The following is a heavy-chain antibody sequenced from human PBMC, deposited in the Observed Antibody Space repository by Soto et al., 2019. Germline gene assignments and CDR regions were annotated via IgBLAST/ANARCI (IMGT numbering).Heavy chain of an antibody. CDR1: GFSVGDNY. J-gene: IGHJ3*01. CDR3: ARDRGYR. Sequence: EVQLVESGGGLVKPGGSLRLSCAASGFSVGDNYMKWVRQAPGKGLEWVSLIYSVGSTFYADSVKGRFTISRDNSKNTLFLQMNNLRVDDTAVYYCARDRGYRWGQGTMVTVSA. D-gene: IGHD5-12*01. CDR2: IYSVGST. V-gene: IGHV3-66*01.